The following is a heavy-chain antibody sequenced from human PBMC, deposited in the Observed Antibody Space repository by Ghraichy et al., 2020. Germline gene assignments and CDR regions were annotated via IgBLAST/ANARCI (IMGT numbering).Heavy chain of an antibody. Sequence: SQTLSLTCTVSGGSISSYYWSWIRQPPGKGLEWIGYIYYSGSTNYNPSLKSRVTISVDTSKNQFSLKLSSVTAADTAVYYCARQGPILGYCSGGRCYYWFDPWGQGTLVTVSS. J-gene: IGHJ5*02. CDR2: IYYSGST. CDR1: GGSISSYY. V-gene: IGHV4-59*01. D-gene: IGHD2-15*01. CDR3: ARQGPILGYCSGGRCYYWFDP.